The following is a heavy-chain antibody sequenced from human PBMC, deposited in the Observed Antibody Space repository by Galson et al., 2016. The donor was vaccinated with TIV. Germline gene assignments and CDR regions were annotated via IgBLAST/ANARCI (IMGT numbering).Heavy chain of an antibody. V-gene: IGHV4-34*01. CDR2: IIHSGST. J-gene: IGHJ6*02. CDR1: GGSFSVYY. CDR3: ARGRIAPRVVGYYYYPMDV. D-gene: IGHD6-6*01. Sequence: LSLTCAVYGGSFSVYYWSWICQPPGKGLEWIGEIIHSGSTNYNPSLKSRVTISVDTSKSQFSLKLSSVTAADTAVYYCARGRIAPRVVGYYYYPMDVWGQGTTVTVSS.